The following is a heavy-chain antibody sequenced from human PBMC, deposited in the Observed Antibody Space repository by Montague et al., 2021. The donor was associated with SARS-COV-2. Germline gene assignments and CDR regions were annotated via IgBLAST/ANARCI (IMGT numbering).Heavy chain of an antibody. D-gene: IGHD3-22*01. CDR1: GFIFSSYE. CDR3: ARAGEDYYYDSSGFPY. CDR2: ISNSGDTK. J-gene: IGHJ4*02. V-gene: IGHV3-48*03. Sequence: SLRLSCAASGFIFSSYEMNWVRQAPGKGLEWVSYISNSGDTKYYADSVKGRFTISRDNAKNSLYLQMSSLRAEDTAVYYCARAGEDYYYDSSGFPYWGQGILVIVSS.